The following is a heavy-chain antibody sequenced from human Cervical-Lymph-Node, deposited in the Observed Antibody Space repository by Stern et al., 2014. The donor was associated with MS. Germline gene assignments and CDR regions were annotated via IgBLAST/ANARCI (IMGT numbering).Heavy chain of an antibody. CDR2: ISSDGNTK. CDR1: GFTFSTYG. Sequence: VQLEESGGGVVQPGRSLRLSCAASGFTFSTYGMHWVRQTPGKGLDWVAVISSDGNTKFYADSVKGRFTISRDNSKNTVYLQMNSLRAEDTSLFYCARELAFTQWYFDLWGRGTLVTVSS. D-gene: IGHD1-1*01. J-gene: IGHJ2*01. CDR3: ARELAFTQWYFDL. V-gene: IGHV3-30*03.